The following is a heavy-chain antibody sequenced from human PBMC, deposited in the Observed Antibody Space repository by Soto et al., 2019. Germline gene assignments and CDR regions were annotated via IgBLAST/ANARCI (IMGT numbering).Heavy chain of an antibody. CDR2: IYYSGST. V-gene: IGHV4-39*01. D-gene: IGHD2-2*01. Sequence: QLQLQESGPGLVKPSETLSLTCTVSGGSISSSSYYWGWIRQPPGKGLEWIGSIYYSGSTYYNPSLKSRVTISVDTSKNQFSLKLSSVTAADTAVYYCARHPCCSSTYILGAFDIWGQGTMVTVSS. CDR1: GGSISSSSYY. J-gene: IGHJ3*02. CDR3: ARHPCCSSTYILGAFDI.